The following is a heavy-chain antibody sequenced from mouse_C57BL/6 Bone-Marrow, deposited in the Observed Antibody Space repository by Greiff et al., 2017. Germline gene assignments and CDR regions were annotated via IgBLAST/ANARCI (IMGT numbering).Heavy chain of an antibody. J-gene: IGHJ4*01. CDR2: IHPNSGST. CDR1: GYTFTSYW. D-gene: IGHD1-1*01. CDR3: ASYYGSSFYYYAMDY. Sequence: QVQLQQPGAELVKPGASVKLSCKASGYTFTSYWMHWVKQRPGQGLEWIGMIHPNSGSTNYNEKFKSKATLTVDKSSSTAYMQLSSLTSEDSAVYYCASYYGSSFYYYAMDYWGQGTSVTVSS. V-gene: IGHV1-64*01.